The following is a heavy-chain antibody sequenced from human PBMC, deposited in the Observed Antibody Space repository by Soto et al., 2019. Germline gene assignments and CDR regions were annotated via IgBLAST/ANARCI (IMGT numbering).Heavy chain of an antibody. D-gene: IGHD1-26*01. Sequence: EVHLVESGGGLVQPGGSLRLSCAVSGFTFSSSAMNWVRQAPGKGLDWVSYINSNSENIYYADSVKGRSTISRDNAKNSLYLQMNSLRDDDTAVYYCTRDSWDDYGDYWGQGTLVTVSS. CDR3: TRDSWDDYGDY. J-gene: IGHJ4*02. CDR2: INSNSENI. V-gene: IGHV3-48*02. CDR1: GFTFSSSA.